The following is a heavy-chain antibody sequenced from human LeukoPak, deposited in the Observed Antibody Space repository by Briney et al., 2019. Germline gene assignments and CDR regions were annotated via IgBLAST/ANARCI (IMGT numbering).Heavy chain of an antibody. CDR3: ANAVAGHYFDY. V-gene: IGHV3-23*01. CDR1: GFTFSSYA. D-gene: IGHD6-19*01. CDR2: ISGSGGST. Sequence: GGSLRLSCAASGFTFSSYAISWVRQAPGKGLEWVSAISGSGGSTYYADSVKGRFTISRDNSKNTLYLQMNSLRAEDTAVYYCANAVAGHYFDYWGQGTLVTVSS. J-gene: IGHJ4*02.